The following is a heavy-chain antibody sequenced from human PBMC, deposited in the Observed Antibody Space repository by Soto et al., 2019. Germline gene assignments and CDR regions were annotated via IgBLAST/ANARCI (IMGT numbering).Heavy chain of an antibody. D-gene: IGHD6-19*01. V-gene: IGHV3-48*02. CDR2: ISSSSSTI. CDR3: ARDEGYSSGWYSALTSKSPV. CDR1: GFTFSSYS. J-gene: IGHJ4*02. Sequence: EVQLVESGGGLVQPGGSLRLSCAASGFTFSSYSMNWVRQAPGKGLEWVSYISSSSSTIYYADSVKGRFTISRDNAKNSXYQXMNSVRDEDTAVYYCARDEGYSSGWYSALTSKSPVGGQGALVTVSS.